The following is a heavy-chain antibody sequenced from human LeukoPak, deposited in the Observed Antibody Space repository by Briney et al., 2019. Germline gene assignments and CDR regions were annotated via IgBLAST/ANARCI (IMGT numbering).Heavy chain of an antibody. V-gene: IGHV1-18*01. CDR1: GYTFTSYG. Sequence: SVKVSCKASGYTFTSYGINRGRRAPGPGLGWMGWISAYDGNTKYAQKLQGRVTMTTDTSTSTAYMELRSLRSDDTAVYYCARAVRGYSYAYLPYWGQGTLVTVSS. CDR2: ISAYDGNT. D-gene: IGHD5-18*01. CDR3: ARAVRGYSYAYLPY. J-gene: IGHJ4*02.